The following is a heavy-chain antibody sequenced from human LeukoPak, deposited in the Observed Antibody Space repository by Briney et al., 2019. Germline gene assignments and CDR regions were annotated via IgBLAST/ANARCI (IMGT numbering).Heavy chain of an antibody. CDR3: AKDRQFVVVPAAIDY. CDR1: GFTFSNYG. D-gene: IGHD2-2*01. CDR2: IRYDGSNK. J-gene: IGHJ4*02. V-gene: IGHV3-30*02. Sequence: GGSLRLSCAASGFTFSNYGMHWVRQAPGKGLEWVVFIRYDGSNKYYADSVKGRFTISRDNSKNTLYLQMNSLRAEDTAVYYCAKDRQFVVVPAAIDYWGQGTLVTVSS.